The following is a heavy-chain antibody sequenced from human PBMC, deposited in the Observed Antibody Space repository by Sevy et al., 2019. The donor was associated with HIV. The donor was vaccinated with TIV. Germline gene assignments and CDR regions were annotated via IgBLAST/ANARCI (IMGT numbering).Heavy chain of an antibody. CDR1: GYTFTSYG. Sequence: ASVKVSCKASGYTFTSYGISWVRQAPGQGLEWMGWISAYNGNTNYAQKLQGRVTMTTDTSTSTAYMELRSLRSDQTAVYYCARDRAGTVTTRPYYYYGMDVWGQGTTVTVSS. D-gene: IGHD4-4*01. J-gene: IGHJ6*02. V-gene: IGHV1-18*01. CDR3: ARDRAGTVTTRPYYYYGMDV. CDR2: ISAYNGNT.